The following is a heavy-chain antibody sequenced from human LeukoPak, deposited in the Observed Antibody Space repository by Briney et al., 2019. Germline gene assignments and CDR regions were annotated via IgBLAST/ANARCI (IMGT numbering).Heavy chain of an antibody. V-gene: IGHV4-61*09. CDR2: IYTGGIT. CDR3: ARDLQRLGFAP. Sequence: SQTLSLTCTVSGGSVSSGSYYWNWIRQPAGKGLEWIGQIYTGGITNYNPSLKSRVTISVDTSKNQFSLKLSSVTAADTAVYYCARDLQRLGFAPWGQGTLVTVPS. CDR1: GGSVSSGSYY. D-gene: IGHD3-3*01. J-gene: IGHJ5*02.